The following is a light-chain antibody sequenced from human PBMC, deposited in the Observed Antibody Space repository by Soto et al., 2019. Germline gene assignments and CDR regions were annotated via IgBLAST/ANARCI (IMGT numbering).Light chain of an antibody. Sequence: EIVMTQSPATLSVSAGERATLSCRASQSVTSNLAWYQQRPGQAPRLLISGASTRATGIPIRFSGSGSGTEFTLSISSLQSEDFAIYYCQQYNDWPRTFGQGTKADIK. CDR1: QSVTSN. V-gene: IGKV3D-15*01. J-gene: IGKJ1*01. CDR3: QQYNDWPRT. CDR2: GAS.